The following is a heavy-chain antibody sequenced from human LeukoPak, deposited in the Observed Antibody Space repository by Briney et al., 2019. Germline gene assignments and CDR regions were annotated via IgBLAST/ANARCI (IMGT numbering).Heavy chain of an antibody. CDR1: GGSFSGYY. V-gene: IGHV4-34*01. Sequence: PSETLSLTCAVYGGSFSGYYWSWIRQPPGKGLEWIGEINHSGSTNYNPSLKSRVTISVDTSKNQFSLKLSSATAADTAVYYCARGIRDYDILTGYYEVAGYDYWGQGTLVTVSS. CDR3: ARGIRDYDILTGYYEVAGYDY. CDR2: INHSGST. D-gene: IGHD3-9*01. J-gene: IGHJ4*02.